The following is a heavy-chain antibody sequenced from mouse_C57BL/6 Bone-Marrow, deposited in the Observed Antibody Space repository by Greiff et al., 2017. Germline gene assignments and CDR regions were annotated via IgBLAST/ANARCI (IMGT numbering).Heavy chain of an antibody. CDR3: ARSGGYYAMDY. CDR1: GYTFTSYW. J-gene: IGHJ4*01. Sequence: QVQLQQSGAELVKPGASVKLSCKASGYTFTSYWMHWVKQRPGQGLEWIGMIHPNSGSTNYNEKFKSKATLTVDKSSSTAYMQLSSLTSEDSAVYYCARSGGYYAMDYWGQGTSVTVSS. D-gene: IGHD3-2*02. CDR2: IHPNSGST. V-gene: IGHV1-64*01.